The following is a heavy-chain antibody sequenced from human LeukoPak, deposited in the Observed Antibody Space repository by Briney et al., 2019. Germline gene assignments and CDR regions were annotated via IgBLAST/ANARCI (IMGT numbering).Heavy chain of an antibody. Sequence: PSETLSLTCTVPGGSTSDNYWSWLRQPPGKGLEWLGYILYSGSTNYNPSLQSRVTISVDTSKNQFSLELTSVTAADTAVYYCARHRGSGYENFFDYWGQGTLVTVSS. J-gene: IGHJ4*02. V-gene: IGHV4-59*08. CDR3: ARHRGSGYENFFDY. D-gene: IGHD3-3*01. CDR1: GGSTSDNY. CDR2: ILYSGST.